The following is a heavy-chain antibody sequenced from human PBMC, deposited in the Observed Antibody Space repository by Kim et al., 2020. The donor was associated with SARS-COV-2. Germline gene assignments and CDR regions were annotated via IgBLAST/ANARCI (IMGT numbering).Heavy chain of an antibody. CDR1: GFTFSSYE. D-gene: IGHD6-19*01. CDR3: ARAVLGYYGMDV. V-gene: IGHV3-48*03. J-gene: IGHJ6*02. CDR2: ISSSGSTI. Sequence: GGSLRLSCAASGFTFSSYEMNWVRQAPGKGLEWVSYISSSGSTIYYADSVKGRFTISRDNAKNSLYLQMNSLRAEDTAVYYCARAVLGYYGMDVWGQGTTVTVSS.